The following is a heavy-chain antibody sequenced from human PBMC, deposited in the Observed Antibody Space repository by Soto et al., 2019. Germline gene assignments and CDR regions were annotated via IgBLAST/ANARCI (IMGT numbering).Heavy chain of an antibody. CDR3: ARDYDFWSGYYRYYYYYGMYV. Sequence: QVQLVQSGAEVKKPGASVKVSCKASGYTFTSYGISWVRQAPGQGLEWMGWISAYNGNTNYAQKLQARVTMTTDTATSTAYMELRSLRSDDTAVYYCARDYDFWSGYYRYYYYYGMYVWCQGTTVTVS. CDR1: GYTFTSYG. D-gene: IGHD3-3*01. J-gene: IGHJ6*02. V-gene: IGHV1-18*01. CDR2: ISAYNGNT.